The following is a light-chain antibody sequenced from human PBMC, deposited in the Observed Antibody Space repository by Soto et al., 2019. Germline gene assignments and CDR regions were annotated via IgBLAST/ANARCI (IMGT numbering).Light chain of an antibody. V-gene: IGKV2-28*01. CDR3: QQSYNAPIT. Sequence: DIVVTQSPLSLPVTPGEPASISCRSSQSLLHSNGYNYLDWYLQKPGQSPQLLIYVASMLESGVPSRFSGSGSGTDFTLTISSLQPEDFATYYCQQSYNAPITFGQGTRLEIK. CDR1: QSLLHSNGYNY. J-gene: IGKJ5*01. CDR2: VAS.